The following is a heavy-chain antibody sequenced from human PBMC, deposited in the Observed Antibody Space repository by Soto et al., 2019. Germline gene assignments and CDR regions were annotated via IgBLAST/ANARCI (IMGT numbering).Heavy chain of an antibody. J-gene: IGHJ4*02. CDR3: ARAGYSYGNYFDY. D-gene: IGHD5-18*01. CDR2: IYYSGST. Sequence: QVQLQESGPGLVKPSETLSLTCTVSGGSISSYYWSWIRQPPGKGLEWIGYIYYSGSTNYNPSLRSRVTITVHTSKNQFSLKGSSVTAADSAEYYCARAGYSYGNYFDYWGQGTLVTVSS. V-gene: IGHV4-59*08. CDR1: GGSISSYY.